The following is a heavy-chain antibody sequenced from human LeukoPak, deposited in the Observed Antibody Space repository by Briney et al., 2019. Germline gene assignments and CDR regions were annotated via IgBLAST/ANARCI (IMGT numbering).Heavy chain of an antibody. CDR3: AKGSGHGGNSAYFDY. CDR2: ISSSSSTI. CDR1: GFTFSSYS. Sequence: GGSLRLSCAASGFTFSSYSMNWVRQAPGKGLEWVSYISSSSSTIYYADSVKGRFTISRDNSKNTLYLQMNSLRAEDTAVYYCAKGSGHGGNSAYFDYWGQGTLVTVSS. V-gene: IGHV3-48*01. J-gene: IGHJ4*02. D-gene: IGHD4-23*01.